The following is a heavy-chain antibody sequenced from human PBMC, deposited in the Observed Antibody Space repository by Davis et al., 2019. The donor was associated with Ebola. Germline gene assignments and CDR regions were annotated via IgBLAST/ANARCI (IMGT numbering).Heavy chain of an antibody. CDR3: AREGATVHGGY. D-gene: IGHD4-17*01. V-gene: IGHV4-39*02. CDR2: IYYSGST. CDR1: GGSISSSSYY. Sequence: PSETLSLTCTVSGGSISSSSYYWGWIRQPPGKGLEWIGSIYYSGSTYYNPSLKSRVTISVDTSKNQFSLKLSSVTAADTAVYYCAREGATVHGGYWGQGTLVTVSS. J-gene: IGHJ4*02.